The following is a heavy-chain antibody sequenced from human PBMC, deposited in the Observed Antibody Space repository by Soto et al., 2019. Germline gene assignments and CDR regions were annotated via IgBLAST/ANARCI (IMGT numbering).Heavy chain of an antibody. CDR1: GFTFSDSF. CDR3: AGDQGPNYMAV. V-gene: IGHV3-11*01. CDR2: ISGRDGNI. Sequence: QVQLVESGGGLVKPGGSLRLSCAASGFTFSDSFMIWSRQTPGQGLEWLSYISGRDGNIYYADAVRGRFTISRDNDKNSVYLQMNSLRAEDTAVYYCAGDQGPNYMAVWGKGTTVTVS. J-gene: IGHJ6*03.